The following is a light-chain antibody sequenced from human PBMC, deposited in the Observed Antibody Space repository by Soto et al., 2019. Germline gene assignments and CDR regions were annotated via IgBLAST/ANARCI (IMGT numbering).Light chain of an antibody. CDR2: DAS. V-gene: IGKV1-33*01. CDR3: QQYENLPVT. Sequence: IQMTQSPSSLSASVGDRVTITCQASQDISNYLNWYQQKSGKAPKLLIYDASNLETGVPSRFSGSGSGTDFTFTISSLQPEDIATYYCQQYENLPVTFGQGTRLEI. CDR1: QDISNY. J-gene: IGKJ5*01.